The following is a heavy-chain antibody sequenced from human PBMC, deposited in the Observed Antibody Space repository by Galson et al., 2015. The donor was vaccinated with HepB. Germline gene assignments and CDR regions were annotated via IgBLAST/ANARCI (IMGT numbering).Heavy chain of an antibody. D-gene: IGHD2-15*01. CDR1: GGTFISYG. V-gene: IGHV1-69*01. CDR3: ARDEGWGYCSGGNCLTLDY. J-gene: IGHJ4*02. Sequence: CKASGGTFISYGISWVRQAPGQGLEWMGGIIPIFAKANYAKEFQGRVTITADESTSTAYMELSSLRPEDTAVYYCARDEGWGYCSGGNCLTLDYWGQGTLVTVSS. CDR2: IIPIFAKA.